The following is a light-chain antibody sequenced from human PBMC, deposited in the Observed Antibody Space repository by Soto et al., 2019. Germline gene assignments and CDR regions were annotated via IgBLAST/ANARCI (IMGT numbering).Light chain of an antibody. CDR3: QQYSTYKLN. V-gene: IGKV1-5*01. J-gene: IGKJ4*01. Sequence: DIQMTQSPSTLSASIGDRVTITCRASQSITTFLAWYQQKPGKAPQILIYDASKLEPGVPSRLSGGGSGTEFTLTISSLQPDDFATYYCQQYSTYKLNCGGGTKVDIK. CDR2: DAS. CDR1: QSITTF.